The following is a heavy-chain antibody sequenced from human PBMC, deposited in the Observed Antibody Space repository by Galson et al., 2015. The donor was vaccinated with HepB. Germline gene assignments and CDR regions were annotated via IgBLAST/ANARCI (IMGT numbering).Heavy chain of an antibody. D-gene: IGHD3-16*01. CDR3: ARDLDYYYGMDV. Sequence: SLRLSCAASGLTVSTNYMTWVRQAPGKGLEWVSVIYSGGRTYYADSVKGRFTISRDNSKNTLYLQMNSLRGEDTAVYYCARDLDYYYGMDVWGQGTTVTVSS. V-gene: IGHV3-66*02. J-gene: IGHJ6*02. CDR1: GLTVSTNY. CDR2: IYSGGRT.